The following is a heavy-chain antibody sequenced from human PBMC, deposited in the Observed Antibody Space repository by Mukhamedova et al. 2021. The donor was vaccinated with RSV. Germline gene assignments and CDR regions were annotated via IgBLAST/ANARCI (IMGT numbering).Heavy chain of an antibody. D-gene: IGHD1-26*01. J-gene: IGHJ4*02. CDR3: ARLIGGGGYYFDY. Sequence: GKGLEWVSYISSSGSTIYYADSVKGRFTISRDNAKNSLYLQMNSLRAEDTAVYYCARLIGGGGYYFDYWGQGTLGTVSS. V-gene: IGHV3-11*01. CDR2: ISSSGSTI.